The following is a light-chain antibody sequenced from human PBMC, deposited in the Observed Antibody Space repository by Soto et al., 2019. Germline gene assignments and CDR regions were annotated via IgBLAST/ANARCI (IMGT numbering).Light chain of an antibody. J-gene: IGKJ5*01. V-gene: IGKV1-39*01. CDR1: QSISSY. CDR2: AAS. Sequence: DIQMTQSPSSLSASVGDRVTITCRASQSISSYLNWYQQKPGKAPKLLIYAASSLQSGVPSRFSGSGSGTDFTITISRRQHEDFATYYCQQSYSTPPITFGQGTRREIK. CDR3: QQSYSTPPIT.